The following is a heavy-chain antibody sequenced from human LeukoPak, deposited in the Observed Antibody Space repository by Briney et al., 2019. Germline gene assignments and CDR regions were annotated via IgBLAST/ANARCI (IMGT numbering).Heavy chain of an antibody. CDR2: IYYSGST. CDR1: GGSISSYY. V-gene: IGHV4-59*08. Sequence: SETLSLTCTASGGSISSYYWSWIRQPPGKGLEWIGYIYYSGSTNYNPSLKSRVTISVDTSKNQFSLKLSSVTAADTAVYYCARRPYDILTGPHQLEYWYFDLWGRGTLVTVSS. D-gene: IGHD3-9*01. CDR3: ARRPYDILTGPHQLEYWYFDL. J-gene: IGHJ2*01.